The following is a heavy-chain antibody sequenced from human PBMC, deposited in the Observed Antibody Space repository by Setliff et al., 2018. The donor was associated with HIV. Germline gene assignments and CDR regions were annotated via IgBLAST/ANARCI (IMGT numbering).Heavy chain of an antibody. D-gene: IGHD3-16*01. CDR3: ARHVIGVVMLYSWDAFDY. J-gene: IGHJ4*02. V-gene: IGHV4-39*01. Sequence: SETLSLTCTVSGVSVSGTAYYWAWIRQPPGRGLEWIGSIYFNGKTYNNPSLKSRVIMSVDRSRSQLSLKVNSVTAADTATYYCARHVIGVVMLYSWDAFDYWGRGTLVTVSS. CDR2: IYFNGKT. CDR1: GVSVSGTAYY.